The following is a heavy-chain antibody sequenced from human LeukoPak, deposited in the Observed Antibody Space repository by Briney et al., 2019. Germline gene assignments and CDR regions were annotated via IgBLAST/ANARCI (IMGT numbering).Heavy chain of an antibody. Sequence: GTSVNVSFKASGFTLIKSAVQWVRQARGQRLAWVGWIIVGSGQTRYAQKFQERVTITRDMSKSTAFLELSSLRSEASAVYYCAAGDTLVGGVIIPFAPWGQGTLVTVSS. J-gene: IGHJ5*02. CDR3: AAGDTLVGGVIIPFAP. D-gene: IGHD3-10*01. CDR2: IIVGSGQT. CDR1: GFTLIKSA. V-gene: IGHV1-58*01.